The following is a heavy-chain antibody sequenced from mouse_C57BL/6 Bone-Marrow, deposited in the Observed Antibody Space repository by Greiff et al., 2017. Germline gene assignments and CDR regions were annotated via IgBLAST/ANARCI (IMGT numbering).Heavy chain of an antibody. CDR3: TRDSYSNLWYFDV. CDR2: ISSGGDYI. J-gene: IGHJ1*03. CDR1: GFTFSSYA. D-gene: IGHD2-5*01. V-gene: IGHV5-9-1*02. Sequence: EVKVIESGEGLVKPGGSLKLSCAASGFTFSSYAMSWVRQTPEKRLEWVAYISSGGDYIYYADTVKGRFTISRDNARNTLYLQMSSLKSEDTAMYYCTRDSYSNLWYFDVWGTGTTVTVSS.